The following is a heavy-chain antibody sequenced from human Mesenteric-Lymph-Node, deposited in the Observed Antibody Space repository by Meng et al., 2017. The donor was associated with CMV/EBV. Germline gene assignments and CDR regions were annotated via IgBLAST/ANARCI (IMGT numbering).Heavy chain of an antibody. CDR2: ISGSGFTI. Sequence: GESLKISCAASGFTFSSYEMNWVRQAPGKGLEWVSYISGSGFTIYYADSVKGRFTISRDNAKNSLYLQMNSLRAEDTAVYYCARDQTGYSGTLVTFDIWGQGTMVTVSS. CDR3: ARDQTGYSGTLVTFDI. CDR1: GFTFSSYE. J-gene: IGHJ3*02. D-gene: IGHD6-13*01. V-gene: IGHV3-48*03.